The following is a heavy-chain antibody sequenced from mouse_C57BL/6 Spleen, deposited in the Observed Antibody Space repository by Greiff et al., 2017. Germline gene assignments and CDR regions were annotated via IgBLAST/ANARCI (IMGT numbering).Heavy chain of an antibody. Sequence: VQLQQSGPELVKPGASVKIPCKASGYTFTDYNMDWVKQSHGKSLEWIGDINPNNGGTIYNQKFKGKATLTVDKSSSTAYMELRSLTSEDTAVYYCARYYSNYEGYWYFDVWGTGTTVTVSS. CDR1: GYTFTDYN. CDR3: ARYYSNYEGYWYFDV. D-gene: IGHD2-5*01. J-gene: IGHJ1*03. V-gene: IGHV1-18*01. CDR2: INPNNGGT.